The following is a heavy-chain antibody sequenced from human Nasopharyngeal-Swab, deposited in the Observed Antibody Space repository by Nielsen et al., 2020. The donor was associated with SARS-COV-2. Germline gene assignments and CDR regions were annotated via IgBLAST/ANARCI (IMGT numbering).Heavy chain of an antibody. D-gene: IGHD2-2*01. CDR2: ITRSGNT. J-gene: IGHJ6*03. CDR1: GVSFSGYH. V-gene: IGHV4-34*01. CDR3: ARVNNGGGIVPASYSFFMDV. Sequence: SETLSLTCSLNGVSFSGYHWGRIRQSPGKRLEWIGDITRSGNTNYNPALKSRVIMSVATSKDEFSLKLTSVTAADTAIYFCARVNNGGGIVPASYSFFMDVWGKGTSVAVSS.